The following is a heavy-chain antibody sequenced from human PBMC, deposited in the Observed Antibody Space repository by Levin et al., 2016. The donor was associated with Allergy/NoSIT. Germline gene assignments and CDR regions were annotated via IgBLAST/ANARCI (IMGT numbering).Heavy chain of an antibody. CDR2: ISHTEREK. Sequence: GESLKISCATSGFTFSDYGMHWVRQAPGKGLEWVALISHTEREKLYADSVKGRFAISRDSSMKTLYLQMDSLRPEDTAVYYCTRDPPAHYGMAVWGQGTTVTVSS. V-gene: IGHV3-30*03. CDR1: GFTFSDYG. CDR3: TRDPPAHYGMAV. J-gene: IGHJ6*02.